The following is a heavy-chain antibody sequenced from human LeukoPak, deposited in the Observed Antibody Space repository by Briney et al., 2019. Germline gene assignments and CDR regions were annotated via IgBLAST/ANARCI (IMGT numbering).Heavy chain of an antibody. D-gene: IGHD6-6*01. J-gene: IGHJ3*02. CDR3: ARAHSSSPLSAFDI. CDR2: IYYSGST. V-gene: IGHV4-59*11. CDR1: GGSISSHY. Sequence: SETLSLTCTVSGGSISSHYWSWIRQPPGKGLEWIGYIYYSGSTNYNPSLKSQVTISVDTSKNQFSLKLSSVTAADTAVYYCARAHSSSPLSAFDIWGQGTMVTVSS.